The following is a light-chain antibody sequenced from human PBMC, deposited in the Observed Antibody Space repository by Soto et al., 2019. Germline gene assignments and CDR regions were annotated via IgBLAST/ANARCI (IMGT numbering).Light chain of an antibody. CDR1: QSVLYSSINKNY. V-gene: IGKV4-1*01. CDR3: QQYFSAPFT. Sequence: DIVMTQSPDSLAVSLGERATINCKSSQSVLYSSINKNYLAWYQQKPGQPPRLLIYWASGRESGVPDRFSGSGSGTDFTLTISSLQAEDVAVYYCQQYFSAPFTVGPGTKVDIK. J-gene: IGKJ3*01. CDR2: WAS.